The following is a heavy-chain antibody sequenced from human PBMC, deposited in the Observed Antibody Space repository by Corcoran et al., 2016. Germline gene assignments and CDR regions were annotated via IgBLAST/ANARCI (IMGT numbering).Heavy chain of an antibody. CDR3: AGSLGVVTAILTIRGAFDY. Sequence: QVQLVQSGAEVKKPGSSVKVSCKASGGTFSSYAISWVRQAPGQGLEWMGGIIPIFGTANYAQKFQGRVTITADESTSTAYMELSSLRSEDTAVYYCAGSLGVVTAILTIRGAFDYWGQGTLVTVFS. J-gene: IGHJ4*02. CDR2: IIPIFGTA. CDR1: GGTFSSYA. D-gene: IGHD2-21*02. V-gene: IGHV1-69*01.